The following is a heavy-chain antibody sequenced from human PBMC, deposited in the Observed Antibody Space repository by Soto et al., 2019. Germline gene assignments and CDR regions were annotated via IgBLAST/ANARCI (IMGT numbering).Heavy chain of an antibody. CDR2: INHSGST. CDR1: GGSFSGYY. CDR3: ARGSPIVLVPAALAPAPLRRGMDV. Sequence: SETLSLTCAVYGGSFSGYYCYWIRQPPGKGLEWIGEINHSGSTNYNPSLKSRVTISVDTSKNQFSLKVSSVPAADTAVYYCARGSPIVLVPAALAPAPLRRGMDVWGQGTTVTVSS. V-gene: IGHV4-34*01. J-gene: IGHJ6*02. D-gene: IGHD2-2*01.